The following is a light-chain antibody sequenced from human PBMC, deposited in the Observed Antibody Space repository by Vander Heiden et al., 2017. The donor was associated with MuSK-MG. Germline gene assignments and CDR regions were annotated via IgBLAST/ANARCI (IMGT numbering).Light chain of an antibody. J-gene: IGLJ2*01. V-gene: IGLV1-47*01. Sequence: QSVLTQPPSASGTPGQRVTFSFSGSCSNIGSNYVYWYQQRPGTAPKLLIYRNNQRPSGVPDRFSGSKSGTSASLAISGLRSEDEADYYGAAWDDSLSGRVVFGGGTKLTVL. CDR1: CSNIGSNY. CDR3: AAWDDSLSGRVV. CDR2: RNN.